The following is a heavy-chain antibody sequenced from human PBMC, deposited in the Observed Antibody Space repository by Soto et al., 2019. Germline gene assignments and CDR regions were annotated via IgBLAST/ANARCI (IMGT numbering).Heavy chain of an antibody. Sequence: SDTLYITCTVSGGSINSGDHYWNWIRQPPGKGLEWIGYIYYSGSTYYNPSLKSRVTMSVDTTENQFSLKLSSVTAADTAVYYCARDTGDYYDSSGSLHYWGQGVLVTVSS. CDR1: GGSINSGDHY. D-gene: IGHD3-22*01. CDR3: ARDTGDYYDSSGSLHY. J-gene: IGHJ4*02. CDR2: IYYSGST. V-gene: IGHV4-30-4*02.